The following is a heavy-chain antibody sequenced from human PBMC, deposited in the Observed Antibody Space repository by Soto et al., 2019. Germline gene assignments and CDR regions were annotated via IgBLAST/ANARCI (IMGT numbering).Heavy chain of an antibody. CDR1: GGSISSGGYY. Sequence: QVQLQESGPGLVKPSQTLSLTCTVSGGSISSGGYYCSWIRQHPGKGLEWIGYIYYSGSTYYNPSLKSRVTISVDTSKNQFSLKLSSVTAADTAVYYCAREILGYCSSTSCYSWFDPWGQGTLVTVSS. J-gene: IGHJ5*02. D-gene: IGHD2-2*02. CDR2: IYYSGST. V-gene: IGHV4-31*03. CDR3: AREILGYCSSTSCYSWFDP.